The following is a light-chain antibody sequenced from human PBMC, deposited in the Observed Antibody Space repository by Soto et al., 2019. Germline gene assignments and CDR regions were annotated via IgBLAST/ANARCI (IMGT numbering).Light chain of an antibody. CDR2: AAS. Sequence: AIRMTQSPSSFSASTGDRVTITCRASQGISSYLAWYQQKPGNAPKVLIYAASTLQSGVPSRFSGSGSGTDFTLTISCLQSEDFATYYSQQYYSYPRTFGQGTKLEIK. J-gene: IGKJ2*01. V-gene: IGKV1-8*01. CDR1: QGISSY. CDR3: QQYYSYPRT.